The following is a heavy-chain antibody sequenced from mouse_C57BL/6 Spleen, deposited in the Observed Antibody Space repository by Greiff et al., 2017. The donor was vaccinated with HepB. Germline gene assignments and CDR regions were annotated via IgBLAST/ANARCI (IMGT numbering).Heavy chain of an antibody. J-gene: IGHJ1*03. V-gene: IGHV1-64*01. CDR2: IHPNSGST. D-gene: IGHD1-1*01. Sequence: VQLQQPGAELVKPGASVKLSCKASGYTFTSYWMHWVKQRPGQGLEWIGMIHPNSGSTNYNEKFKSKATLTVDKSSSTAYMQLSSLTSEDSAVYYCASPYYYGSREYFDVWGTGTTVTVSS. CDR3: ASPYYYGSREYFDV. CDR1: GYTFTSYW.